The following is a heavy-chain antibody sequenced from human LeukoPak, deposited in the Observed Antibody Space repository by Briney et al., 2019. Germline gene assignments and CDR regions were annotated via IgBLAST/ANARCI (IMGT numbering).Heavy chain of an antibody. Sequence: SVKVSCKASGGTFSSHAISWARQAPGQGLEWMGGIIPVFGTTNYAQKFQGRVTITADESTSTAYMELSSLRSEDTAVYYCAGDSWSIAARPTSYYYYMDVWG. CDR2: IIPVFGTT. D-gene: IGHD6-6*01. V-gene: IGHV1-69*01. CDR3: AGDSWSIAARPTSYYYYMDV. CDR1: GGTFSSHA. J-gene: IGHJ6*03.